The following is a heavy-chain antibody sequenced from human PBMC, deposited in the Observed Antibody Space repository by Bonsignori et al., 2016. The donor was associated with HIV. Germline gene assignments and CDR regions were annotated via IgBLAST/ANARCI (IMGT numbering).Heavy chain of an antibody. D-gene: IGHD6-19*01. Sequence: WVRQAPGQGLEWMGGIIPILGIANYAQKFQGRVTITADKSTSTAYMELSSLRSEDTAVYYCAKVIAVAGGPAFDIWGQGTMVTVSS. CDR2: IIPILGIA. V-gene: IGHV1-69*10. J-gene: IGHJ3*02. CDR3: AKVIAVAGGPAFDI.